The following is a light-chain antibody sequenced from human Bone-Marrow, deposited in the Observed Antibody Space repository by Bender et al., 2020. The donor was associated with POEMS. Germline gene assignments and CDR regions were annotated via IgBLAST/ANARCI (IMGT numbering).Light chain of an antibody. Sequence: QSALAQPASVSGSPGQSITISCTGTSSDVGSYHLVSWYQQHPGKAPNLMIYEVSKRPSGFSNRFSGSKSGNTASLTISGIQAEDEADYYCCSYAGSSTPVVVGIWTKLTVL. CDR1: SSDVGSYHL. J-gene: IGLJ2*01. CDR2: EVS. CDR3: CSYAGSSTPVV. V-gene: IGLV2-23*02.